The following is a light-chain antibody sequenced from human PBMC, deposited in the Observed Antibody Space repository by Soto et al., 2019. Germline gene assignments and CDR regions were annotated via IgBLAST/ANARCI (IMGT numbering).Light chain of an antibody. CDR1: SSDVGGYNY. V-gene: IGLV2-14*01. J-gene: IGLJ3*02. CDR3: SSYAISSTPSNWV. CDR2: EVS. Sequence: QSALTQPASVSGSPGQSITISCTGTSSDVGGYNYVSWYQQHPGKAPKLMIYEVSNRPSGVSNRFSGSKSGNTASLTISGLQAEDEAEYYCSSYAISSTPSNWVFGGGTKVTVL.